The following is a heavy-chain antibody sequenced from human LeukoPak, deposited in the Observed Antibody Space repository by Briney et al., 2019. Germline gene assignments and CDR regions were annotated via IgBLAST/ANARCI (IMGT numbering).Heavy chain of an antibody. CDR1: EFLFSSYS. J-gene: IGHJ6*02. CDR3: ARVTMVRGSCMDV. Sequence: PGGSLRLSCAASEFLFSSYSMNWVRQAPGKGLEWVSYISSSGSTIYYADSVKGRFTISRDNAKNSLYLQMNSLRAEDTAVYYCARVTMVRGSCMDVWGQGTTVTVSS. CDR2: ISSSGSTI. D-gene: IGHD3-10*01. V-gene: IGHV3-48*03.